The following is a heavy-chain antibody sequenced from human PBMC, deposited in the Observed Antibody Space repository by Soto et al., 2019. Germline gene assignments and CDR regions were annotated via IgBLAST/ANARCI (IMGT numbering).Heavy chain of an antibody. Sequence: VASVKVSCKASGFTFTSSAVQWVRQARGQRLEWIGWIVVGSGNTNYAQKFQERVTITRDMSTSTAYMELSSLRSEDTAVYYCAAGFADITMVRGVPKNSFDYWGQGTLVTVSS. V-gene: IGHV1-58*01. J-gene: IGHJ4*02. CDR2: IVVGSGNT. CDR3: AAGFADITMVRGVPKNSFDY. CDR1: GFTFTSSA. D-gene: IGHD3-10*01.